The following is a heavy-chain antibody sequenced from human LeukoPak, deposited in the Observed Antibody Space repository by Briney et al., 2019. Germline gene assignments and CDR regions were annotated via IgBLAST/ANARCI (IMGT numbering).Heavy chain of an antibody. Sequence: GESLKISWKGSGYSFTSYWIGWERQMPGKGLEGMGIIYPGGSDTRYSPSFQGQVTISADKSIRTAYMQWSSLKASDTAMYYCARLDKNYDSSGYYFHFDYWGQGTLVTVSS. CDR2: IYPGGSDT. CDR3: ARLDKNYDSSGYYFHFDY. J-gene: IGHJ4*02. CDR1: GYSFTSYW. V-gene: IGHV5-51*01. D-gene: IGHD3-22*01.